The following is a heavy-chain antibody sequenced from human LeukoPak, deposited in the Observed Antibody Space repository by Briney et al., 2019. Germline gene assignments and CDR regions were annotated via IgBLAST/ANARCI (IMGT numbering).Heavy chain of an antibody. V-gene: IGHV3-74*01. Sequence: PGGSLRLSCVASEFDFFSYGMQWVRQAPGKRLVWVSRIFTDGSTTSYADSVKGRFTISRDNAKNTLYLEMKSLRVEDMAVYYCARELPREVTLDSWGQGTLVTVSP. J-gene: IGHJ5*01. CDR1: EFDFFSYG. CDR2: IFTDGSTT. D-gene: IGHD2-21*02. CDR3: ARELPREVTLDS.